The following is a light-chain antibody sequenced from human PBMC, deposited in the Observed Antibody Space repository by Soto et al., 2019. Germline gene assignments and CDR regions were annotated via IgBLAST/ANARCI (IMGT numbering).Light chain of an antibody. J-gene: IGKJ2*01. CDR3: QQYSSWYT. V-gene: IGKV3D-15*01. CDR1: QSVSSN. CDR2: GAS. Sequence: EIVMTQSPATLSVSPGERATLSCRASQSVSSNYLAWYQQKPGQAPRLLIYGASIRATGIPDRFSGSGSGSECTLTISSLQSGDLAVYYCQQYSSWYTFGQGTKLEIK.